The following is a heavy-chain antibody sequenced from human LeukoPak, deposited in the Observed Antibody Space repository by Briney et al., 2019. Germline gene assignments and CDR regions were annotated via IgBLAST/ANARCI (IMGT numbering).Heavy chain of an antibody. CDR2: ISSSSSYI. D-gene: IGHD2-21*01. Sequence: PGGSLRLSCAASGFTFSSYSMNWVRQAPGKGLEWVSSISSSSSYIYYADSVNGRFTISRDNAKNSLYLQMNSLRAEDTAVYYCVRVWSKYGMDVWGQGTTVTVSS. J-gene: IGHJ6*02. V-gene: IGHV3-21*01. CDR1: GFTFSSYS. CDR3: VRVWSKYGMDV.